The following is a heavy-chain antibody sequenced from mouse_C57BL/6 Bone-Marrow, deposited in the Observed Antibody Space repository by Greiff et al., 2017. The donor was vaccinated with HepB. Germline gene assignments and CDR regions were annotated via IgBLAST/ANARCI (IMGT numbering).Heavy chain of an antibody. J-gene: IGHJ4*01. D-gene: IGHD1-1*01. CDR1: GFTFTDYY. CDR2: IRNKANGYTT. V-gene: IGHV7-3*01. CDR3: ARYGYYGSSSYAMDY. Sequence: EVKLVESGGGLVQPGGSLSLSCAASGFTFTDYYMSWVRQPPGKALEWLGFIRNKANGYTTEYSASVKGRFTISRDNSQSILYLQMNALRAEDSATYYCARYGYYGSSSYAMDYWGQGTSVTVSS.